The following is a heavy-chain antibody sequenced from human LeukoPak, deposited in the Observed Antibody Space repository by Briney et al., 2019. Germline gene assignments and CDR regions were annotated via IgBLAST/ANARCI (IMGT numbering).Heavy chain of an antibody. CDR3: ARDQNILTGYYLFDY. CDR2: IWSDGSND. J-gene: IGHJ4*02. V-gene: IGHV3-33*01. CDR1: GFTFSSYG. Sequence: GRPLRLSCAASGFTFSSYGMHWVRQAPGKGLEWVGVIWSDGSNDYYADSVRGRFTISRDNSKNTLDLHMNSLRAEDTAVYYCARDQNILTGYYLFDYWGQGTLVTVSS. D-gene: IGHD3-9*01.